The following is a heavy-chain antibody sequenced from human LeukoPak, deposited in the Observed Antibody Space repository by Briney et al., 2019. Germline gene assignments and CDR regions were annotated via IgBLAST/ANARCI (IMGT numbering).Heavy chain of an antibody. CDR1: GGSISTYY. CDR2: IYTTGST. D-gene: IGHD5-24*01. J-gene: IGHJ4*02. CDR3: ARDNYRANYFGY. Sequence: SETLSLTCTVSGGSISTYYWSWIRQPAGKGLEWIGRIYTTGSTNYNPSLNSRVTMSVDTSKNQFSLKLSSVTAADTAVYYCARDNYRANYFGYWGQGTLVTVSS. V-gene: IGHV4-4*07.